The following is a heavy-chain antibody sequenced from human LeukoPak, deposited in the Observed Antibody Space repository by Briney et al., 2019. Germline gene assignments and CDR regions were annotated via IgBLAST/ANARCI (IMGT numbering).Heavy chain of an antibody. Sequence: PSETLSLTCAVSGGSISSYYWSWIRQPPGKGLEWIGYIYTGGSTNYNPSLKSRVTISVDTSKNQFSLKLSSVTAADTAVYYCARLRSSTSWYNWFDPWGQGTLVTVSS. CDR1: GGSISSYY. V-gene: IGHV4-4*09. CDR3: ARLRSSTSWYNWFDP. CDR2: IYTGGST. J-gene: IGHJ5*02. D-gene: IGHD2-2*01.